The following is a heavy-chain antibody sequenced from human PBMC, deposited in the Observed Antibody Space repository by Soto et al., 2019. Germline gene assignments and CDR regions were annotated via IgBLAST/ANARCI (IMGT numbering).Heavy chain of an antibody. CDR1: GFTFSSYA. CDR2: ISGSGGST. D-gene: IGHD3-22*01. J-gene: IGHJ4*02. V-gene: IGHV3-23*01. CDR3: AKVPYDSSGYYYFLDY. Sequence: GGSLRLSCAASGFTFSSYAMSWVRQAPGKGLEWVSAISGSGGSTYYADSVKGRFTISRDNSKNTLYLQMNSLRAEDTAVYYCAKVPYDSSGYYYFLDYWGQGTLVTVSS.